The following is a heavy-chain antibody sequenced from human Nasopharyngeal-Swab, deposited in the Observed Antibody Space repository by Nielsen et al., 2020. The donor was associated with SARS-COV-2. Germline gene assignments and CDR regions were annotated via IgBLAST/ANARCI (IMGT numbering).Heavy chain of an antibody. CDR3: VRDTPAMFAY. CDR2: ISSSGDYI. Sequence: GESLKISCAASGFAFNIYTMNWVRQAPGKGPEWVSAISSSGDYIYYAASVKGRFTISRDNAKNSLYLQMNSLRAEDTAVYYCVRDTPAMFAYWGQGMLVTVSS. J-gene: IGHJ4*02. CDR1: GFAFNIYT. V-gene: IGHV3-21*01.